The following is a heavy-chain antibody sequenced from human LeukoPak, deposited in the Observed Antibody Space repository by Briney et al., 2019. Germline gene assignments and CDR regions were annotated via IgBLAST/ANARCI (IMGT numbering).Heavy chain of an antibody. CDR2: INSDGSST. Sequence: GGSLRLSCAASGFTFSSYSMNWVRQAPGKGLVWVSRINSDGSSTSYADSVKGRFTISRDNAKNTLYLQMNSLRAEDTAVYYCAREGGSYYPYFDYWGQGTLVTVSS. J-gene: IGHJ4*02. V-gene: IGHV3-74*01. CDR3: AREGGSYYPYFDY. CDR1: GFTFSSYS. D-gene: IGHD1-26*01.